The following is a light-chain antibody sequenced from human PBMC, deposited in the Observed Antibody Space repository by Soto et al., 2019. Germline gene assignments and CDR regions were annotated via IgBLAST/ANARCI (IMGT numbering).Light chain of an antibody. CDR3: QKYNGAPRT. CDR2: DAS. CDR1: QGISNY. J-gene: IGKJ1*01. Sequence: DIQMTQSPSSLSASVGDRVTITCRASQGISNYLTWFQQKPGKVPILLIYDASTLQSGVPSRFSGSGSGTDFSPTISSLQPEDVATYYCQKYNGAPRTFGQGTKVEIK. V-gene: IGKV1-27*01.